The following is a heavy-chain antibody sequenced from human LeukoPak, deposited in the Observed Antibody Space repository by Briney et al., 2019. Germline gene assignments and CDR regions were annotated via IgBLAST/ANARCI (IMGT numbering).Heavy chain of an antibody. CDR3: AKEVANIKGWYADY. V-gene: IGHV3-23*01. Sequence: GGSLRLSRAASGFTFNNYAMSWVRQGPGKGLEWVSGISGGGGSTHYAESAKRRFTIYRDNSRNTLYLQMSGLRVEDTAIYYCAKEVANIKGWYADYWGQGTPVTVAS. D-gene: IGHD2-15*01. CDR1: GFTFNNYA. CDR2: ISGGGGST. J-gene: IGHJ4*02.